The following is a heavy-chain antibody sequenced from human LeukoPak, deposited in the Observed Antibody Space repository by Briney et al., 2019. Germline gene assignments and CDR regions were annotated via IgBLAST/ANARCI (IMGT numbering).Heavy chain of an antibody. CDR3: ARVLYSGGWYLGF. D-gene: IGHD6-13*01. V-gene: IGHV3-30-3*01. J-gene: IGHJ4*02. CDR2: ISYDGSIK. CDR1: GFTFSSYA. Sequence: GGSLRLSCAASGFTFSSYAMHWVRQVPDTGLEWVAVISYDGSIKYYADSVKGRFTISRGNSKNTLYLQMSSLRTEDTAVYYCARVLYSGGWYLGFWGQGTLVTVSS.